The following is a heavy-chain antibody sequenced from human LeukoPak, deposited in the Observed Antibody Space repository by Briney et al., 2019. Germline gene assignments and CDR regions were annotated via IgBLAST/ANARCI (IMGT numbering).Heavy chain of an antibody. J-gene: IGHJ5*02. CDR2: IDPNSGGT. CDR3: ARESRARFWFDP. CDR1: GYTFTDNY. V-gene: IGHV1-2*02. Sequence: ASVKVSCKASGYTFTDNYIHWVRQAPGQGLEWMGWIDPNSGGTNSAQNFKGRVTLTRDTSISTAYMELRWLRSDDTAMYYCARESRARFWFDPWGQGTLVTVSS.